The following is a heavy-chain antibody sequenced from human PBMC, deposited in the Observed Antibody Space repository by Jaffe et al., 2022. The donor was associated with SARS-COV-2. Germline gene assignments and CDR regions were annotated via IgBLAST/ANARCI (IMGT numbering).Heavy chain of an antibody. J-gene: IGHJ5*02. CDR2: ISNTGI. D-gene: IGHD6-13*01. CDR1: GFSFSGSA. Sequence: EVQLVESGGALVQPGGSLRLSCSASGFSFSGSAMHWIRQAPGKGLEYVSGISNTGIDYTNSMKGRFTISRDNSKNTVFLQMSSLRPEDTAVYYCVKGAGYSSSWHERNWFDPWGQGTLVTVSS. CDR3: VKGAGYSSSWHERNWFDP. V-gene: IGHV3-64D*09.